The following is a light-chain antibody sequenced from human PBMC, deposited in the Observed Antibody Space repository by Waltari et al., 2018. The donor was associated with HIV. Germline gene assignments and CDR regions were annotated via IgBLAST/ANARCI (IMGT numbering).Light chain of an antibody. V-gene: IGLV1-40*01. CDR3: QSYDSSLSTAVV. CDR2: GDS. J-gene: IGLJ2*01. Sequence: QSVLTQPPSVSGAPGQRVTISCTGSSSNIGAGFGVHWYQQLPGTAPKLLIYGDSNRPSGGPDRCSGSKSGTSASLAITGLQSEDEADYYCQSYDSSLSTAVVFGGGTKLTVL. CDR1: SSNIGAGFG.